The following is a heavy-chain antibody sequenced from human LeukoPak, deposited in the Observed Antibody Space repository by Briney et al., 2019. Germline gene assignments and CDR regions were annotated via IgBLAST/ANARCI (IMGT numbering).Heavy chain of an antibody. Sequence: PGGSLRLSCAASGFTFDDYAIYWVRHAPGKGLEWVCLISGDGGGTTYYADSVKGRFTISRDNSKNSLYLEMNSLRTEDTALYYCAKDMGLTLLLWGQGTMVTVSS. CDR2: ISGDGGGTT. CDR3: AKDMGLTLLL. V-gene: IGHV3-43*02. D-gene: IGHD2/OR15-2a*01. CDR1: GFTFDDYA. J-gene: IGHJ3*01.